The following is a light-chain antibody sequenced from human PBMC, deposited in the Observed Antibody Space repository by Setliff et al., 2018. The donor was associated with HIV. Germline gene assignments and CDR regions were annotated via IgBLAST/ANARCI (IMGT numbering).Light chain of an antibody. CDR3: SSKTSISNLDV. Sequence: QSALAQPASVSGSPGQSIAIFCIGSSSDIGRYNYVSWYQQHPGQAPKLIVYDVNKRPSGVSNRFAGSKSDNMASLTISGLQADDEGDYYCSSKTSISNLDVFGTGTKVTV. CDR1: SSDIGRYNY. CDR2: DVN. V-gene: IGLV2-14*01. J-gene: IGLJ1*01.